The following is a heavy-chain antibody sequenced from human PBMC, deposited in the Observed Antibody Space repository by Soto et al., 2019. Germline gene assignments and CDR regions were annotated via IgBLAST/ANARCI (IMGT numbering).Heavy chain of an antibody. D-gene: IGHD5-18*01. Sequence: EVQLVESGGGLVQPGGSLRLSCAASGFIFRNYWMSWVRQAPGKGLEWVANIKQDGSEKYYVDSVKGRFTISRDNAQNSLYLQMNSLSAEDKAVYYCVSGRYSYGSVFDSWGQGALVTVSS. J-gene: IGHJ4*02. V-gene: IGHV3-7*01. CDR1: GFIFRNYW. CDR3: VSGRYSYGSVFDS. CDR2: IKQDGSEK.